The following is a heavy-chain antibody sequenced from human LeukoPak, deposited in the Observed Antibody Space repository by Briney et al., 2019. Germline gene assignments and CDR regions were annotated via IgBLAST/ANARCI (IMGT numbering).Heavy chain of an antibody. Sequence: GGSLRLSCAASGFTVISNYMSWVRQAPGKGLEWVSVIYSGGNTYYADSVEGRFTISRDNSKNTLYLQMKTLKAEDTAVYYCARDLHPRLAGFFDYWGQGTLVTVSS. CDR2: IYSGGNT. CDR1: GFTVISNY. CDR3: ARDLHPRLAGFFDY. D-gene: IGHD3-3*02. V-gene: IGHV3-53*01. J-gene: IGHJ4*02.